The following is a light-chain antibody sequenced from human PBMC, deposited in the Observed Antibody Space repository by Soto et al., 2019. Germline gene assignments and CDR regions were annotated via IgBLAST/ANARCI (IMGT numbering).Light chain of an antibody. V-gene: IGKV1-5*01. CDR3: QQYQSYFLT. Sequence: DIQMTQSPSTLSASVGDRVTITCRASQSISRSLAWYQQKSGKAPKLLIYDASSLESGVPSRFSGSGFGTEFTLPISGLQPDDFANYYCQQYQSYFLTFGPGTTVDMK. J-gene: IGKJ3*01. CDR1: QSISRS. CDR2: DAS.